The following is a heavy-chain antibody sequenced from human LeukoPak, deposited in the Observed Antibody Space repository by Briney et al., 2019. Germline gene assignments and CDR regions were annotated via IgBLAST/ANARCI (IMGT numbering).Heavy chain of an antibody. CDR3: ARRLDSSGPIDY. Sequence: GSLRLSCAASGFSFTSFSIHWVRQPPDKGLEWLAVISFDGTTKYYADSVKGRFTISRDNSKNTVFLQMNSLRFEDTALYFCARRLDSSGPIDYWGQGTLVSVSS. CDR2: ISFDGTTK. V-gene: IGHV3-30*04. D-gene: IGHD3-22*01. CDR1: GFSFTSFS. J-gene: IGHJ4*01.